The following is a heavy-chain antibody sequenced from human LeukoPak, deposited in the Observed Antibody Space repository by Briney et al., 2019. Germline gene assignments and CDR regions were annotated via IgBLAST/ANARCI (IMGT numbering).Heavy chain of an antibody. D-gene: IGHD6-13*01. V-gene: IGHV1-18*01. CDR1: GYTFTSYG. CDR2: ISAYNGHT. Sequence: GASVKVSCKASGYTFTSYGVSWVRRAPGQGLEWMGWISAYNGHTNYAQKLQGRVTMTADTSTSTAYMELRSLRSDDTAVYYCAGSSTYTSSWYFDSWGQGTLVTVSS. J-gene: IGHJ4*02. CDR3: AGSSTYTSSWYFDS.